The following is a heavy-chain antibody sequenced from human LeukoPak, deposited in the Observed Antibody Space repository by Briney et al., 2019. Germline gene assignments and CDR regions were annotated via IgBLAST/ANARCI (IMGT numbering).Heavy chain of an antibody. CDR2: TRTTDTIV. D-gene: IGHD2-21*02. V-gene: IGHV3-11*04. Sequence: GGSLRLSCAASGFSFSDYAMNWVRQAPGKGLEWVSHTRTTDTIVYYADSVKGRFTISRDNARNSLFLQMHSLRAEDTAVYYCVRALCSGDCRVRFSNDHWGRGTLVTVSS. J-gene: IGHJ4*02. CDR1: GFSFSDYA. CDR3: VRALCSGDCRVRFSNDH.